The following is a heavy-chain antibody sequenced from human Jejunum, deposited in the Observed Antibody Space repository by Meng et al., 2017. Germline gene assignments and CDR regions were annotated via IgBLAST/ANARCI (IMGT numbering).Heavy chain of an antibody. CDR3: ARDSSAYWFDY. V-gene: IGHV1-46*01. CDR2: ISPTDGST. CDR1: GYIFTSYY. Sequence: QVQRVHSGSEVKKPGASVKISCKASGYIFTSYYFHWVRQAPGQGLEWMGLISPTDGSTTYAQKFQARVTMTTDTSTSTVYMDLSSLRSDDTAVYYCARDSSAYWFDYWGQGTLVTVSS. D-gene: IGHD3-22*01. J-gene: IGHJ4*02.